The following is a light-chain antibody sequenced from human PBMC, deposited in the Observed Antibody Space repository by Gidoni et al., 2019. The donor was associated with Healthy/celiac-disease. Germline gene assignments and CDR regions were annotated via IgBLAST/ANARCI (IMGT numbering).Light chain of an antibody. CDR2: LGS. Sequence: DIVMTQSPLSLPVTTGEPASISCRSSQSLLHSNGYNYWDWYLQKPGQSPPLLIYLGSNRASGVPDRFSGSGSGTDFTLKISRVEAEDVGVYYCMQALQTPLTFGPGTKVDIK. CDR3: MQALQTPLT. J-gene: IGKJ3*01. V-gene: IGKV2-28*01. CDR1: QSLLHSNGYNY.